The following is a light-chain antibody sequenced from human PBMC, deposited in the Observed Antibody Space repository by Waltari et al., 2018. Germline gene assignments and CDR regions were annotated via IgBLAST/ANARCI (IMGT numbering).Light chain of an antibody. CDR1: TGYVGDVTS. CDR3: CSYGGSYTLVV. V-gene: IGLV2-11*01. J-gene: IGLJ2*01. Sequence: QSALTQPRSVSGSPGQSVTIPCPRSTGYVGDVTSVSWYQQHPGKAPKPMIYDVTKRPSGVPDRFSGSRSADTASLTISGLQAEDEADYYCCSYGGSYTLVVFGGGTKLTVL. CDR2: DVT.